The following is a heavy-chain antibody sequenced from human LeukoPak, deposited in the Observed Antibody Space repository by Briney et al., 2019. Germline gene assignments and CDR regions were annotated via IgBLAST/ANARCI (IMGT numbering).Heavy chain of an antibody. CDR2: ISYDGSNK. V-gene: IGHV3-30*07. D-gene: IGHD3-22*01. J-gene: IGHJ4*02. Sequence: GGSLRLSCAASGFTFSSYAMHWVRQAPGKGLEWVAVISYDGSNKYYADSVKGRFTISRDNSKNTLYLQMNSLRAEDTAVYYCAKDRYYYDSSGYYYPPGFDYWGQGTLVTVSS. CDR3: AKDRYYYDSSGYYYPPGFDY. CDR1: GFTFSSYA.